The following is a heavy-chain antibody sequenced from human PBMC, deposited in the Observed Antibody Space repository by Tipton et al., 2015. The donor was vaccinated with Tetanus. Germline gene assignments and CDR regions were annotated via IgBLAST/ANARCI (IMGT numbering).Heavy chain of an antibody. V-gene: IGHV3-21*04. CDR2: ISSTSRYI. Sequence: SLRLSCGISGFTFSTTKMNWVRQAPGRGLEWVSSISSTSRYINYAASLEGRFTISRDASTNTLYLQMNNLRAEDTAVYFCVRREVIVTFGFDVWGQGTRVNVSS. J-gene: IGHJ3*01. CDR1: GFTFSTTK. D-gene: IGHD3-16*01. CDR3: VRREVIVTFGFDV.